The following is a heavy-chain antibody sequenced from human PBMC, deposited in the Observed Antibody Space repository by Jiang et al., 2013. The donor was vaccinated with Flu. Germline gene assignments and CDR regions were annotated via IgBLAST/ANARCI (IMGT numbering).Heavy chain of an antibody. CDR3: ARGVDSLFDWPNNWLDP. D-gene: IGHD3-9*01. CDR2: NSPYNGDT. J-gene: IGHJ5*02. Sequence: SGAEVKKPGASVKVSCKASGYNFNTFAITWVRLTPGRGLEWMGWNSPYNGDTKYAQILQGRVTMTTDTSTGTFYMELRSLTSDDTAVYYCARGVDSLFDWPNNWLDPWGQGTLVTVSS. CDR1: GYNFNTFA. V-gene: IGHV1-18*01.